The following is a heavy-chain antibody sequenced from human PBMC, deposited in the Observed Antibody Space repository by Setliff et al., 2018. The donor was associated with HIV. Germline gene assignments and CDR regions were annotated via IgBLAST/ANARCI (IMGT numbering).Heavy chain of an antibody. J-gene: IGHJ4*02. Sequence: SETLSLTCTVSGGSISSYYWSWIRQSPGKGLEWLGYIYYSGSTNYNPSLKSRVTISVDTSTNKFSLKLSSVTAADTAVYYCARLRGLNLEPFDYWGQGTLVTVSS. CDR3: ARLRGLNLEPFDY. CDR1: GGSISSYY. V-gene: IGHV4-59*08. CDR2: IYYSGST. D-gene: IGHD1-1*01.